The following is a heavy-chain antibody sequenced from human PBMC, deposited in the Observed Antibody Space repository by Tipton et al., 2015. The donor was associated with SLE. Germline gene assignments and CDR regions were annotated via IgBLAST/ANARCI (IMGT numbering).Heavy chain of an antibody. CDR3: TAGPDY. CDR2: IRSQAYGGTT. Sequence: SGFIFGDFAVSWVRQAPGKGLEWLGFIRSQAYGGTTEYAASVKGRFVISRDNSKSLAYLEMKSLKTEDTAVYYCTAGPDYWGQGTLVTVSS. D-gene: IGHD6-19*01. J-gene: IGHJ4*02. V-gene: IGHV3-49*04. CDR1: GFIFGDFA.